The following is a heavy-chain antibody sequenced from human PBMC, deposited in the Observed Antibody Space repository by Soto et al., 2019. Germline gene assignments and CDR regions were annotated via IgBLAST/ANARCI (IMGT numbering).Heavy chain of an antibody. D-gene: IGHD6-19*01. CDR2: IMPILGIA. CDR3: ARDPAVAEGY. V-gene: IGHV1-69*08. CDR1: GGTFSSYT. Sequence: QVQLVKSGAEVKKPGSSVKVSCKASGGTFSSYTISWVRQAPGQGLEWMGRIMPILGIANYAQKFQGRVTITADKSTSTAYMELSSLRSEDTAGYYCARDPAVAEGYWGQGTLVTVSS. J-gene: IGHJ4*02.